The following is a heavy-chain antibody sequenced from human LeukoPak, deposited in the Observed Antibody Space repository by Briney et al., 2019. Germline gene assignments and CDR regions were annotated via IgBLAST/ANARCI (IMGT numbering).Heavy chain of an antibody. J-gene: IGHJ4*02. CDR3: GAMYYNPGSYYSYVDY. CDR2: INPNSGVT. Sequence: ASVKVSCKASGYTFTGYYMHWVRQAPGQGLEWMGRINPNSGVTNYAQKFQGRVTMTRDTSISTAYMELRRPGSADTAVYYCGAMYYNPGSYYSYVDYWGQGTMVTVSS. V-gene: IGHV1-2*06. D-gene: IGHD3-10*01. CDR1: GYTFTGYY.